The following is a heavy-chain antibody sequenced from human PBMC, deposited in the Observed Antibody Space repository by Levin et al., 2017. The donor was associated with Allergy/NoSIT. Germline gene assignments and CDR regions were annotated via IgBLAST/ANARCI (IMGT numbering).Heavy chain of an antibody. Sequence: PGGSLRLSCAASGFIFSSYVMSWVRQAPGKGLEWVSGISGSGGSTYYADSVKGRFTISRDNSKNTLYLQMNSLRAEDTAVYYCAKDVVPGVGWGQGTLVTVSS. D-gene: IGHD2-2*01. CDR3: AKDVVPGVG. V-gene: IGHV3-23*01. J-gene: IGHJ4*02. CDR2: ISGSGGST. CDR1: GFIFSSYV.